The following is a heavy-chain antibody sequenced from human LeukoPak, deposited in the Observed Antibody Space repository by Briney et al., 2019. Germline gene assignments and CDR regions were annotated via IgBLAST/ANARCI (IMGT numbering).Heavy chain of an antibody. Sequence: SETLSLTCAVSGGSISSYYWSWIRQLPGKGLEWIGHIYYSGSTNYNPSLKSRVTISVDRSKNQFSLRLTSVTAADTAVYYCARAGPWQIDPWGQGTLVTVSS. V-gene: IGHV4-59*01. D-gene: IGHD3-10*01. CDR2: IYYSGST. CDR3: ARAGPWQIDP. J-gene: IGHJ5*02. CDR1: GGSISSYY.